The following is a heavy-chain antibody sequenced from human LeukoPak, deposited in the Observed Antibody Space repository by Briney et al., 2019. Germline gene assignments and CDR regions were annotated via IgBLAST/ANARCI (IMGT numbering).Heavy chain of an antibody. J-gene: IGHJ4*02. D-gene: IGHD3-3*01. Sequence: SETLSLTCTVSGGSTSSSSYYWGWIRQPPGKGLEWIGSIYYSGSTYYNPSLKSRVTISVDTSKNQFSLKLSSVTAADTAVYYCATGGYDFWSGYYDHDYWGQGTLVTVSS. CDR3: ATGGYDFWSGYYDHDY. CDR1: GGSTSSSSYY. V-gene: IGHV4-39*01. CDR2: IYYSGST.